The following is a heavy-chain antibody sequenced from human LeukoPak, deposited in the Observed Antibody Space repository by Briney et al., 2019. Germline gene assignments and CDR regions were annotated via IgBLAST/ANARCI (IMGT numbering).Heavy chain of an antibody. Sequence: SSETLSLTCTVSGGSISSYYWSWIRQPAGKGLEWIGRIYTSGSTYYNPSLKSRVTISVDTSKNQFSLKLSSVTAADTAVYYCARDVLSVGYGPFDYWGQGTLVTVSS. CDR2: IYTSGST. CDR3: ARDVLSVGYGPFDY. V-gene: IGHV4-4*07. D-gene: IGHD2-8*01. J-gene: IGHJ4*02. CDR1: GGSISSYY.